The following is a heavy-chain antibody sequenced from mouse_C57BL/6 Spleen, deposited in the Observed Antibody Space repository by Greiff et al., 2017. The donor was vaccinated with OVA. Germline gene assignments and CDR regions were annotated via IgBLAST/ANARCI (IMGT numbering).Heavy chain of an antibody. V-gene: IGHV5-16*01. CDR1: GFTFSDYY. CDR3: AREDGSSYVWYFDV. Sequence: EVMLVESEGGLVQPGSSMKLSCTASGFTFSDYYMAWVRQVPEKGLEWVANINYDGSSTYYLDSLKSRFIISRDNAKNILYLQMSSLKSEDTATYYCAREDGSSYVWYFDVWGTGTTVTVSS. D-gene: IGHD1-1*01. J-gene: IGHJ1*03. CDR2: INYDGSST.